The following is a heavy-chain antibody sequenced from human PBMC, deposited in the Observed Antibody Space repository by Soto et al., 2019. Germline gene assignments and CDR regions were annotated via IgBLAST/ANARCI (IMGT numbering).Heavy chain of an antibody. D-gene: IGHD1-1*01. CDR1: GFTFTNYA. CDR3: AKGYQMGTMSIDY. J-gene: IGHJ4*02. CDR2: IGPSGDSP. V-gene: IGHV3-23*01. Sequence: GGSLRLSCAASGFTFTNYAMSWVRQAPGKGLEWVSTIGPSGDSPRYPDSVKGRFTISRDNSKNTVFLQMNSLRAEDTGVYSCAKGYQMGTMSIDYWGQGTLVTVSS.